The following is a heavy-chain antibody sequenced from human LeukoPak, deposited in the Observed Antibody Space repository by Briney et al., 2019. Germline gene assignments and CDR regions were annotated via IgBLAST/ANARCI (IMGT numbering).Heavy chain of an antibody. V-gene: IGHV1-46*01. D-gene: IGHD3-22*01. CDR1: GYTFTSHY. CDR3: ARGGGYYPNDAFDS. CDR2: INHSDHFT. J-gene: IGHJ3*02. Sequence: ASVKVSCKTSGYTFTSHYMLWVRQAPGQGLEWMGVINHSDHFTRYAQKFQGRVTMTRDLSTSTAYMELSSLRSEDTAVYYCARGGGYYPNDAFDSWGQGTMVTVSS.